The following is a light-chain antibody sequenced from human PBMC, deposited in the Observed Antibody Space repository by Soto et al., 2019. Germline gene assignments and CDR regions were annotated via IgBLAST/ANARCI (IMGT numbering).Light chain of an antibody. Sequence: EIVLTQSPGTLSLSPGERATLSCRASQSVSSNYLVWYQQKPGQAPRLLIYATSSRATGIPDRFSGSGSATDFTLTISRLEPEDFAVYYCQQYGSSPLWAFGQGTKVEIK. CDR1: QSVSSNY. CDR3: QQYGSSPLWA. CDR2: ATS. J-gene: IGKJ1*01. V-gene: IGKV3-20*01.